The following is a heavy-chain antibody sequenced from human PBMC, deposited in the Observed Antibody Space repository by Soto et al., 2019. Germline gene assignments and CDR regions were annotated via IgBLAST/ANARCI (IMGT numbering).Heavy chain of an antibody. CDR1: GGSVTSDSYY. Sequence: SETLSLTCTVSGGSVTSDSYYWNWIRQPPGMGLEWIGYINDSERTNYNTSLRTRVNILVDKSKNQFSLRLNSVTATDTAVYYRARARGYSGYDVIWGQGTLVTVYS. V-gene: IGHV4-61*01. CDR2: INDSERT. CDR3: ARARGYSGYDVI. J-gene: IGHJ4*02. D-gene: IGHD5-12*01.